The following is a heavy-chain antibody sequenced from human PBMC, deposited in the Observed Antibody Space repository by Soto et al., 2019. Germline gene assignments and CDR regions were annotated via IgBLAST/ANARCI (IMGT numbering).Heavy chain of an antibody. CDR3: GRQLVDGVDY. CDR1: GFTFSSYW. Sequence: PGGSLRLSCAASGFTFSSYWMSWVRQAPGKGLEWVANIKQDGSEKYYVDSVKGRFTISRDNAKHSIYLQMDSLRAEDTAVYYCGRQLVDGVDYWGQGTLVTVSS. J-gene: IGHJ4*02. V-gene: IGHV3-7*01. D-gene: IGHD6-13*01. CDR2: IKQDGSEK.